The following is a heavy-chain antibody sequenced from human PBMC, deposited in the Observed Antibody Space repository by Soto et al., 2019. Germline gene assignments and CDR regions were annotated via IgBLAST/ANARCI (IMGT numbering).Heavy chain of an antibody. V-gene: IGHV3-13*01. J-gene: IGHJ2*01. Sequence: EVQLVESGGGLVQPGGSLRLSCAASGFTFSSYDMHWVRQATGKGLEWVSAIGTAGDTYYPGSVKGRFTISRENAKNSLYLQMNSLRAEDTAVYYCARKDYGDYYWYFDLWGRGTRVTVSS. D-gene: IGHD4-17*01. CDR1: GFTFSSYD. CDR3: ARKDYGDYYWYFDL. CDR2: IGTAGDT.